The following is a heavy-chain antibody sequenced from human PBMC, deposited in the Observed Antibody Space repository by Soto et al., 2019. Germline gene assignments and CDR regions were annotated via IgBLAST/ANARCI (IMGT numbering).Heavy chain of an antibody. Sequence: VASVKVSCKASGGTFSSYAISWVRQAPGQGLEWMGGIIPIFGTANYAQKFQGRVTITADESTSTAYMELSSLRSEDTAVYYCARSLTYYYDSSGPRGVFDYWGQGTLVTVSS. CDR3: ARSLTYYYDSSGPRGVFDY. D-gene: IGHD3-22*01. J-gene: IGHJ4*02. V-gene: IGHV1-69*13. CDR2: IIPIFGTA. CDR1: GGTFSSYA.